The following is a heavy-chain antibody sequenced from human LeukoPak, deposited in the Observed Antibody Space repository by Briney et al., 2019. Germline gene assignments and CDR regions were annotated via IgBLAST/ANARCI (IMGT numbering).Heavy chain of an antibody. CDR1: GFTFDDYG. J-gene: IGHJ4*02. CDR2: INWNGGSI. D-gene: IGHD6-6*01. CDR3: ARDGIAARPILYYFDF. Sequence: GGSLRLSCAASGFTFDDYGMSWVRQAPGKGLEWVSSINWNGGSIGYADSVKGRFTISRDNAKNSLYLQMNSLRAEDTALYYCARDGIAARPILYYFDFWGQGTLVTVSS. V-gene: IGHV3-20*04.